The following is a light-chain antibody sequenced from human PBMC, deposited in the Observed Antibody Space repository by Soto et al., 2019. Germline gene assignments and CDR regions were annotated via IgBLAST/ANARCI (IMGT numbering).Light chain of an antibody. V-gene: IGLV2-23*01. J-gene: IGLJ1*01. CDR2: EGS. Sequence: QSVLTQPASVSGSPGQSITISCTGTSSNVGSYDLVSWYQQHPGEAPKLIIYEGSRRPSGISHRFSGSRSGNTASLTISGLRAEDEADYYCCSYANSGSFVFGTGTKLTVL. CDR3: CSYANSGSFV. CDR1: SSNVGSYDL.